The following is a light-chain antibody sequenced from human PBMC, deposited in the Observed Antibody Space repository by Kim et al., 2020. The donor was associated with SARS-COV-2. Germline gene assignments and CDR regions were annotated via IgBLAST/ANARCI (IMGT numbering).Light chain of an antibody. V-gene: IGLV2-14*04. CDR3: NSHTTSSTYV. J-gene: IGLJ1*01. CDR1: SGDVGYYTS. CDR2: DVS. Sequence: GQSITLSCLGTSGDVGYYTSVSWYQQHPGKAPKLIMYDVSERASGVSNRFSGSQSGNTASLTISGLRAEDEADYYCNSHTTSSTYVFGSGTQLTVL.